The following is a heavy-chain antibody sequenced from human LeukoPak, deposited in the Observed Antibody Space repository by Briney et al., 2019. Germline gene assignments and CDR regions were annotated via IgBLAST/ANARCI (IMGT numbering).Heavy chain of an antibody. V-gene: IGHV4-59*01. J-gene: IGHJ1*01. CDR1: GSSITSYY. CDR3: AGAALTNQYTSGAFHH. D-gene: IGHD3-10*01. CDR2: TSNSGTN. Sequence: PSETLSLTCAVSGSSITSYYWSRIRQPPGKARGGIGATSNSGTNNYNPSLKSRVTISVDKSKKQVSLRLKSLTAADTAVYFCAGAALTNQYTSGAFHHWGQGTLVTVSS.